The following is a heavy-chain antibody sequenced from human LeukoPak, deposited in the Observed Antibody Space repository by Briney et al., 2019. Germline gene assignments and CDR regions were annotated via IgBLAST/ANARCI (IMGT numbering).Heavy chain of an antibody. J-gene: IGHJ4*02. V-gene: IGHV3-30-3*01. CDR3: AREISGYDDYYFDY. Sequence: PGRALRLSCAAYGFTFSSYAMHWVRQAPGKGLEWVGDISYDGSNKYYADSEKGRFTISRDHFKNTLYLQMNSLRAEDTSVYYCAREISGYDDYYFDYWGQGALLTVSS. D-gene: IGHD5-12*01. CDR2: ISYDGSNK. CDR1: GFTFSSYA.